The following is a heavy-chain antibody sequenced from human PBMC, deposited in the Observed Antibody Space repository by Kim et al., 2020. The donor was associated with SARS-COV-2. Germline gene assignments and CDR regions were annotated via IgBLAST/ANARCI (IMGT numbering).Heavy chain of an antibody. CDR2: MSYDGSNE. CDR1: GFTFTNYG. Sequence: GSLRLSCAASGFTFTNYGMHWVRQAPGKGLEWMAVMSYDGSNEYYADSVKDRFTISRDNSNNTLYLQMNSLRAEDTAVYYCARDSNYYGSGSYLDYWGQGTLVTVSS. CDR3: ARDSNYYGSGSYLDY. V-gene: IGHV3-30*03. D-gene: IGHD3-10*01. J-gene: IGHJ4*02.